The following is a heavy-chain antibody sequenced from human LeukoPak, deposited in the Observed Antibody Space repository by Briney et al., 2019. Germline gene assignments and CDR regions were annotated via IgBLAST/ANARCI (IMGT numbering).Heavy chain of an antibody. CDR2: IYYSGST. J-gene: IGHJ6*02. CDR1: GGSISSSSYY. V-gene: IGHV4-39*02. CDR3: ARDSRPGDEPGYYYYGMDV. D-gene: IGHD2-21*01. Sequence: SPSETLSLTCTVSGGSISSSSYYWGWIRQPPGKGLEWIGSIYYSGSTYYNPSLKSRVTISVDTSKNQFSLKLSSVTAADTAVYYCARDSRPGDEPGYYYYGMDVWGQGTTVTVSS.